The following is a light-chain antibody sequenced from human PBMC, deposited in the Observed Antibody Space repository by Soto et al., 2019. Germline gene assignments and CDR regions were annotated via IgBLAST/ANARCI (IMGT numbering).Light chain of an antibody. V-gene: IGLV2-8*01. CDR2: EVT. Sequence: QSALTQPPSASGSPGQSVTISCTGTSRDVGGYSFVSWYQQYPGKAPRVLIYEVTQRPSGVPDRFSGSKSANTASLTVSGLQAEDEADYYCSSYAGSDNAVVFGGGTKLTV. CDR1: SRDVGGYSF. J-gene: IGLJ2*01. CDR3: SSYAGSDNAVV.